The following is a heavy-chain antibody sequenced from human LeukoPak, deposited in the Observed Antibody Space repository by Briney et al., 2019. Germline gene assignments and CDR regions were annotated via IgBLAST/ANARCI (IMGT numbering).Heavy chain of an antibody. V-gene: IGHV3-21*01. J-gene: IGHJ4*02. CDR2: ISSSGNYI. CDR3: ARDSIQQQLVLEDRGYPYYFEH. CDR1: RXTFSSYN. D-gene: IGHD6-13*01. Sequence: GGSLRLSCAASRXTFSSYNMNWVRQTPGKGLEWVSSISSSGNYIYYADSVKGRFTISRDNAKNSLYLQMNSLRAEDTAVYYCARDSIQQQLVLEDRGYPYYFEHWGQGTLVTVSS.